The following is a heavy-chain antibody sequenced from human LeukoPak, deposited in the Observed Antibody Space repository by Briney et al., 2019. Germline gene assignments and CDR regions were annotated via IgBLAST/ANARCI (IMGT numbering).Heavy chain of an antibody. Sequence: GGSLRLSCAASGFTFSSYGMHWVRQAPGKGLEWVAVISYDGSNKYYADSVKGRFTISRDNSENTLYLQMNSLRAEDTAVYYCAKDHAAAAAYYGMDVWGQGTTVTVSS. J-gene: IGHJ6*02. CDR1: GFTFSSYG. CDR3: AKDHAAAAAYYGMDV. D-gene: IGHD6-13*01. V-gene: IGHV3-30*18. CDR2: ISYDGSNK.